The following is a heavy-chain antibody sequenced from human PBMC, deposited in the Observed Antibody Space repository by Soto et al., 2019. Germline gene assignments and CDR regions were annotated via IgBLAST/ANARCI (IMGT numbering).Heavy chain of an antibody. V-gene: IGHV3-33*01. CDR3: ARDSAAAGPDY. Sequence: GGSLRLSCAASGFTFSSYGMHWVRQAPGKGLEWVAVIWYDGSNKYYADSVKGRFTISRDNSKNTLYLQMNSLRAEDTAVYYCARDSAAAGPDYWGQGTLVTVSS. CDR2: IWYDGSNK. D-gene: IGHD6-13*01. J-gene: IGHJ4*02. CDR1: GFTFSSYG.